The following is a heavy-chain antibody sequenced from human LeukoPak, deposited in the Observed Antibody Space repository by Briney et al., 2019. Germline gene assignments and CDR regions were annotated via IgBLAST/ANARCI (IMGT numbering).Heavy chain of an antibody. J-gene: IGHJ6*02. V-gene: IGHV3-74*01. CDR2: MNSDGSST. Sequence: GGSLRLSCPASGVSFSRYWMHSVRQAPGKGLVWVSRMNSDGSSTNYADSVKGRFTISRDNAKNILYLQMNSLRAEDTAVYYCARDPGWCGGLYNYYYCGSDVWGQGTTVTVSS. D-gene: IGHD3-10*01. CDR3: ARDPGWCGGLYNYYYCGSDV. CDR1: GVSFSRYW.